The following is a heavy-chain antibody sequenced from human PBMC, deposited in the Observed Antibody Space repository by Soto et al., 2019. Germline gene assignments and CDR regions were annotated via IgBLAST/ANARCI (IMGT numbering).Heavy chain of an antibody. J-gene: IGHJ5*02. D-gene: IGHD1-26*01. CDR1: GGSISSYY. CDR2: IYYSGST. CDR3: ARDGGAREGWFDP. Sequence: QVQLQESGPGLVKPSETLSLTCTVSGGSISSYYWSWIRQPPGRGLEWIGYIYYSGSTNYNPSLKSRVTLSVDTSKTQFSLKLSSVTAADTAVYYCARDGGAREGWFDPWGQGTLVTVSS. V-gene: IGHV4-59*01.